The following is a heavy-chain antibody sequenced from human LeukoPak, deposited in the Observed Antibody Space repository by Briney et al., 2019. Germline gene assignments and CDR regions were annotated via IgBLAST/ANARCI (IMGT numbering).Heavy chain of an antibody. CDR3: AKDLHYYDSSGYYFDY. J-gene: IGHJ4*02. CDR2: IRYDGSNK. D-gene: IGHD3-22*01. CDR1: GFSFSDYT. V-gene: IGHV3-30*02. Sequence: GGSLRLSCAASGFSFSDYTMDWVRQAPGKGLEWVAFIRYDGSNKYYADSVKGRFTISRDNSKNTLYLQMNSLRAEDTAVYYCAKDLHYYDSSGYYFDYWGQGTLVTVSS.